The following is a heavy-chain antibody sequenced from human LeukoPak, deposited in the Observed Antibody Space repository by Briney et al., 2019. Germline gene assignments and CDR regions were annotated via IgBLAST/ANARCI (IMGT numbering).Heavy chain of an antibody. J-gene: IGHJ4*02. CDR2: ISSSGSTI. V-gene: IGHV3-48*03. CDR3: ATEGVGATIDY. Sequence: GGSLRLSCAASGFTFSSYAMSWVRQAPGKGLEWVSYISSSGSTIYYTDSVKGRFTISRDNAKNSLYLQMNSLRAEDTAVYYCATEGVGATIDYWGQGTLVTVSS. D-gene: IGHD1-26*01. CDR1: GFTFSSYA.